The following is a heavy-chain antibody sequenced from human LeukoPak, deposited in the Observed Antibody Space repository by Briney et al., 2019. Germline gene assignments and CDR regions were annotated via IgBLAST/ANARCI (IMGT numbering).Heavy chain of an antibody. CDR1: GYTFTSYG. Sequence: ASVKVSCKASGYTFTSYGISWVRQAPGQGLEWMGWISAYNGNTNYAQKLQGRVTMTTDTTTSTAYRKLRSLRSDDTAVYYCAREGDFSYYDSSGYYYWGQGTLVTVSS. CDR3: AREGDFSYYDSSGYYY. V-gene: IGHV1-18*01. D-gene: IGHD3-22*01. J-gene: IGHJ4*02. CDR2: ISAYNGNT.